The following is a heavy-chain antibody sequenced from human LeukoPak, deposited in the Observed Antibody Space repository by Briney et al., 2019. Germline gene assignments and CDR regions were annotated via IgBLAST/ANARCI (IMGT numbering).Heavy chain of an antibody. CDR2: IYYTGSS. CDR3: AREKGVDSGYYYYMDV. D-gene: IGHD1-26*01. V-gene: IGHV4-39*07. J-gene: IGHJ6*03. Sequence: SETLSLTCSVSGGSISSSDDYWGFVRQTPGKGLEWVGSIYYTGSSHYDPSLKSRATISVDTFKNQFSLKLSSVTAADTAVYYCAREKGVDSGYYYYMDVWGKGTTVTVSS. CDR1: GGSISSSDDY.